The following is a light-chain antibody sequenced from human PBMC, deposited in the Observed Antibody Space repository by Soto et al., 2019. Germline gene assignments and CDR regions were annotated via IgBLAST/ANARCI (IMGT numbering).Light chain of an antibody. CDR3: CSYAGTYALRV. CDR1: SSDVGGYKY. J-gene: IGLJ3*02. CDR2: DVS. V-gene: IGLV2-11*01. Sequence: QSALTQPRSVSGSPGQSVTISCTGTSSDVGGYKYVSWYQQHPGKAPKLMIYDVSQRPSGVPDRFSGSKSGNTASLTISGLQPEDEAEYYCCSYAGTYALRVFGGGTKLTVL.